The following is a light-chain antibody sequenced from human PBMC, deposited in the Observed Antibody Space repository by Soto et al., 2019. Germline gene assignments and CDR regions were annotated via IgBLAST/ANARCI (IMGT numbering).Light chain of an antibody. V-gene: IGKV3-15*01. CDR2: GAS. Sequence: IVMTHSPATLSVSPGERATLSCRASQSVSSNLAWYQQKPGQAPSLLIYGASTRATGTPARFSGSGSGTEFTLTISSLQSEDFAVYYCQQYIRWPLTFGGGTKVDIK. CDR3: QQYIRWPLT. J-gene: IGKJ4*01. CDR1: QSVSSN.